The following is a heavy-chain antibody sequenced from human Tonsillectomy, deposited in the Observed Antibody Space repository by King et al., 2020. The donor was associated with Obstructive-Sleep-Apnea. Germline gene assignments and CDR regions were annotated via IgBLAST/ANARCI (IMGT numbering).Heavy chain of an antibody. CDR1: GGSFSGYY. Sequence: VQLPQWGAGLLKPSETLSLTCAVYGGSFSGYYWSWIRQPPGKGLEWIGEINHSGSTNYNPSLKSRVTISVDTSKNQFSLKLSSVTAADTAVYYCARDYYDSSGFDYWGQGTLVTVSS. CDR2: INHSGST. D-gene: IGHD3-22*01. J-gene: IGHJ4*02. CDR3: ARDYYDSSGFDY. V-gene: IGHV4-34*01.